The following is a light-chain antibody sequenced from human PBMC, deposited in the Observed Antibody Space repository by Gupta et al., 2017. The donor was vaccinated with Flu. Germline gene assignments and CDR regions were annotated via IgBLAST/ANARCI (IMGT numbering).Light chain of an antibody. V-gene: IGLV2-8*01. CDR3: SSFEGHNRYWV. J-gene: IGLJ3*02. CDR2: EVT. Sequence: QPALTQPPSAPGSPAQSVTISCTGTSSDVGAYNYVPWYQQHPGKVPKLMMYEVTKRPSGVPDRFSGSKSGNTASLSVSGLQAEDEADYYCSSFEGHNRYWVFGGGTKVTVL. CDR1: SSDVGAYNY.